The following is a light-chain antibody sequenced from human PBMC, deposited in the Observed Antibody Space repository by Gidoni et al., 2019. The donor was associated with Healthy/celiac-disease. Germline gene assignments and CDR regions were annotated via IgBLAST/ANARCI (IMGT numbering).Light chain of an antibody. CDR3: QPSYSTPYT. CDR1: QSISSY. Sequence: DSQMTQSPSSLSASVGDRVTITCRASQSISSYLNWYQQKPGKAPTLLIYAASSLQSGVPSRFSGSGSGTDFTLTISSLQPEDFATYYCQPSYSTPYTFGQGTKLEIK. V-gene: IGKV1-39*01. J-gene: IGKJ2*01. CDR2: AAS.